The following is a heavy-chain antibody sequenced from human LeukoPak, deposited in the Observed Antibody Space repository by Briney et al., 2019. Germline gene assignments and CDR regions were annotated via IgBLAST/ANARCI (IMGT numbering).Heavy chain of an antibody. J-gene: IGHJ4*02. CDR3: AGGYSGYPTGY. CDR1: GFTFSNYP. Sequence: GGSLRLSCAASGFTFSNYPMGWVRQAPGKGLEWVSYISSSGSTIYYADSVKGRFTISRDNAKNSLYLQMNSLRAEDTAVYYCAGGYSGYPTGYWGQGTLVTVSS. CDR2: ISSSGSTI. V-gene: IGHV3-11*01. D-gene: IGHD5-12*01.